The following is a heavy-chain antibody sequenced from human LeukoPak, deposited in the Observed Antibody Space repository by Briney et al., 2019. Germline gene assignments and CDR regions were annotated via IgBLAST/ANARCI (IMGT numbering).Heavy chain of an antibody. Sequence: PGGSLRLSCVASGFTFRSYWMHWVRHAPGKGLVWVSRIKTDGSSTTYADSVKGRFTISRDNAKNTLYLQMNTLRAEDTAVYFCARESYSSGSYYFGYWGQGTLVTVSS. J-gene: IGHJ4*02. CDR2: IKTDGSST. V-gene: IGHV3-74*01. CDR3: ARESYSSGSYYFGY. CDR1: GFTFRSYW. D-gene: IGHD3-22*01.